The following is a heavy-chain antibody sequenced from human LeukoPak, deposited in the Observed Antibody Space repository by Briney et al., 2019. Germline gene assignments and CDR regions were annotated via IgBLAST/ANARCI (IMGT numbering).Heavy chain of an antibody. CDR1: GFTFSTYG. CDR2: IGGSGETT. V-gene: IGHV3-23*01. D-gene: IGHD3-16*01. J-gene: IGHJ4*02. Sequence: GGSLRLSCAASGFTFSTYGMSWVRQAPGKGLEWVAIIGGSGETTIYGDSVKGRLPISRDNSKHTLYLQMNSLRAEDTAVYYCAKDGAGGYYFDYWGQGTLVTVSS. CDR3: AKDGAGGYYFDY.